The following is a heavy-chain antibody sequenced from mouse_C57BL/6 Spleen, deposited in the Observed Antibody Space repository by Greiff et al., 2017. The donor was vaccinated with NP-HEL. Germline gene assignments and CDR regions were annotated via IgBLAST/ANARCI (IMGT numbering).Heavy chain of an antibody. CDR1: GYTFTSYW. CDR2: IHPNSGST. V-gene: IGHV1-64*01. CDR3: ARRYYYGSSYVDYFDY. Sequence: QVQLQQSGAELVKPGASVKLSCKASGYTFTSYWMHWVKQRPGQGLEWIGMIHPNSGSTNYNEKFKSKATLTVDKSSSTAYMQLSSLTSEDSAVYYCARRYYYGSSYVDYFDYWGQGTTLTVSS. D-gene: IGHD1-1*01. J-gene: IGHJ2*01.